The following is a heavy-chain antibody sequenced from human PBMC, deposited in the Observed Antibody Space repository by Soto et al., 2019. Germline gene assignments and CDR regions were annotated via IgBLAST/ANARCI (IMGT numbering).Heavy chain of an antibody. Sequence: VASVKVSCKASGGTFSSYAISWVRQAPGQGLEWMGGIIPIFGTANYAQKFQGRVTITADKSTSTAYMELSSLRSEDTAVYYCARGTWLRNWFDPWGQGXLVTVYS. CDR3: ARGTWLRNWFDP. V-gene: IGHV1-69*06. J-gene: IGHJ5*02. CDR2: IIPIFGTA. CDR1: GGTFSSYA. D-gene: IGHD5-12*01.